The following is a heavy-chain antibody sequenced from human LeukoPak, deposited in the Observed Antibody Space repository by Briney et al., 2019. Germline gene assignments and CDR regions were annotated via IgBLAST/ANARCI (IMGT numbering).Heavy chain of an antibody. Sequence: GASVKVSCKASRYTFSNYYMHWVRQAPGQGLEWMGIINPSGGSTSYAQKFQGRVTMTRNTSISTAYMELSSLRSEDTAVYYCARGRRLRYFDCFDPWGQGTLVTVSS. CDR3: ARGRRLRYFDCFDP. CDR1: RYTFSNYY. V-gene: IGHV1-46*01. D-gene: IGHD3-9*01. CDR2: INPSGGST. J-gene: IGHJ5*02.